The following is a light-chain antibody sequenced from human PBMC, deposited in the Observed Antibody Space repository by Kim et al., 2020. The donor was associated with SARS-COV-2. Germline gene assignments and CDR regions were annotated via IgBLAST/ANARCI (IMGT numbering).Light chain of an antibody. CDR3: SSYTTTSVG. CDR2: DVR. V-gene: IGLV2-14*03. Sequence: QSALTQPASVSGSLGQSITISCTGTSSDVGGYNYVSWYQQHPGKAPKVMIYDVRNRPSGVSNRFSGSKSDNTASLTISGLQAEDEADYFCSSYTTTSVGFGGGTQLTVL. CDR1: SSDVGGYNY. J-gene: IGLJ2*01.